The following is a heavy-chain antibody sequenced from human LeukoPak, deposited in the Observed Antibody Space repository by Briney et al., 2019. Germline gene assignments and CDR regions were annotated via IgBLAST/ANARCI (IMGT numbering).Heavy chain of an antibody. CDR1: GILRNTGEG. Sequence: SGPTLVKPTQTLTLTCTFSGILRNTGEGVGWIRQPPGKALEWLAVVYWDDDKRYTPSLKTRLTITRDTSKNQVVLTMANMDPVDTATYYCAHRRTAACPNYLDYWGQGILVTVSS. D-gene: IGHD6-6*01. CDR2: VYWDDDK. J-gene: IGHJ4*02. V-gene: IGHV2-5*02. CDR3: AHRRTAACPNYLDY.